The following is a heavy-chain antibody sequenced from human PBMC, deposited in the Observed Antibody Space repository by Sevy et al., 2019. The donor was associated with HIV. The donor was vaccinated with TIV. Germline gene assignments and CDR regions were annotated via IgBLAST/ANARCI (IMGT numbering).Heavy chain of an antibody. CDR2: ISGSVGSGERT. Sequence: GGSLRLSCAASGFTFSRYAMNWVRQAPGKGLEWVSGISGSVGSGERTNYADSVKGRFTISRDDSKNSLYLQLNSLRAEDTAIYYCARKYDSSGYFDYWGQGTLVTVSS. D-gene: IGHD3-22*01. J-gene: IGHJ4*02. V-gene: IGHV3-23*01. CDR3: ARKYDSSGYFDY. CDR1: GFTFSRYA.